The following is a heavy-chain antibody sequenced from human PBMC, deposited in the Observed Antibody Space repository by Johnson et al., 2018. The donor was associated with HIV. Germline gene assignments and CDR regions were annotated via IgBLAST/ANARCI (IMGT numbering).Heavy chain of an antibody. Sequence: QVQLVESGGGLVNPGGSLRLSCAASGFTFSDYYFSWIRQAPGKGLEWLAYITSGDTTVYYADSVRGRFTISRDNAKNSLYLQMNSLRAEDTAVYYCARGDKWDPDVFDMWGQGTMVTVSS. V-gene: IGHV3-11*04. J-gene: IGHJ3*02. D-gene: IGHD1-26*01. CDR1: GFTFSDYY. CDR3: ARGDKWDPDVFDM. CDR2: ITSGDTTV.